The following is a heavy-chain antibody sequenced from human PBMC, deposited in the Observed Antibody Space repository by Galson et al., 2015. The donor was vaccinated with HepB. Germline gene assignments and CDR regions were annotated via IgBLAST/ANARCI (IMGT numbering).Heavy chain of an antibody. V-gene: IGHV3-30*04. D-gene: IGHD1-1*01. CDR2: ISYDGSNK. CDR1: GFTFSSYA. Sequence: SLRLSCAASGFTFSSYAMHWVRQAPGKGLEWVAVISYDGSNKYYADSVKGRLTISRDNSKNTLYLQMNSLRAEDTAVYYCARYFAGFDYWGQGTLVTVSS. J-gene: IGHJ4*02. CDR3: ARYFAGFDY.